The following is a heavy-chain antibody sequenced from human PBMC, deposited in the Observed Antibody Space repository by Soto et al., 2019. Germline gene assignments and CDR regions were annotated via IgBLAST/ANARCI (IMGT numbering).Heavy chain of an antibody. CDR2: IYYSGST. D-gene: IGHD3-16*01. CDR3: ARGFSPKGGLSFEY. J-gene: IGHJ4*02. CDR1: GGSISRYY. V-gene: IGHV4-59*08. Sequence: SQTLSLTCTVSGGSISRYYWSSIRQPPEKGLEWTGYIYYSGSTNYYPPLTSPVTISLDTSKNQFSLKLNSVTAADTAVYYCARGFSPKGGLSFEYWGQGALVTVSS.